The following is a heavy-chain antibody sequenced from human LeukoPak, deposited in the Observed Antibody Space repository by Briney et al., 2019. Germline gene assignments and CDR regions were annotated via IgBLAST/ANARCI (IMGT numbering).Heavy chain of an antibody. CDR3: ARSRGLRFLEW. D-gene: IGHD3-3*01. CDR2: INHSGST. Sequence: SETLSLTCTVSGGSISSYYWSWIRQPPGKGLEWIGEINHSGSTNYNPSLKSRVTISVDTSKNQFSLKLSSVTAADTAVYYCARSRGLRFLEWWGQGTLVTISS. CDR1: GGSISSYY. V-gene: IGHV4-34*01. J-gene: IGHJ4*02.